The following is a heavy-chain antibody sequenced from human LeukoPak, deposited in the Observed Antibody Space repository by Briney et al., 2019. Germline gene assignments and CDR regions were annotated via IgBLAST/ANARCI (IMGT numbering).Heavy chain of an antibody. V-gene: IGHV1-46*01. D-gene: IGHD3-22*01. CDR2: INPSGGST. J-gene: IGHJ4*02. CDR3: ATLDRDSSGYYPFHY. CDR1: GYTFTSYY. Sequence: ASVKVSCKASGYTFTSYYMHWVRQAPGQGLEWMGIINPSGGSTSYAQKFQGRVTMTEDTSTETAYMELSSLRSEDTAVYYCATLDRDSSGYYPFHYWGQGTLVTVSS.